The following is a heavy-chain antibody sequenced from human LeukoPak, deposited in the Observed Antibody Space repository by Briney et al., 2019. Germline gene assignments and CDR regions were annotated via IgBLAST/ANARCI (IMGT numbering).Heavy chain of an antibody. CDR3: AKDVYDSSGQPYYYYGMDV. CDR1: GFTFSSYG. Sequence: GGSLRLSCAASGFTFSSYGMHWVRQAPGKGLEWVAVISYDGSNKYYADSVKGRFTISRDNSKNTLYLQMNSLRAEDTAVYYCAKDVYDSSGQPYYYYGMDVWGQGTTVTVSS. D-gene: IGHD3-22*01. J-gene: IGHJ6*02. V-gene: IGHV3-30*18. CDR2: ISYDGSNK.